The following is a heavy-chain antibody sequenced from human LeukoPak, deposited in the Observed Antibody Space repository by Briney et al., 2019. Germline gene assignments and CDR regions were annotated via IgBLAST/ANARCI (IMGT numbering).Heavy chain of an antibody. Sequence: GGSLRLSCAASGFTFSSQWMGWVRQAPGKGLEWVANVNQGGTERFYVDSVKGRFISRDNAENSLYLQMNRLRAEDTAVYYCVREHYFYHMDGWGEGTTVTVSS. CDR3: VREHYFYHMDG. CDR2: VNQGGTER. J-gene: IGHJ6*03. CDR1: GFTFSSQW. V-gene: IGHV3-7*01.